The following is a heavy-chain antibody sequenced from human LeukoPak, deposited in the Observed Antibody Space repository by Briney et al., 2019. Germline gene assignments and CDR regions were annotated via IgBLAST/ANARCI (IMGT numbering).Heavy chain of an antibody. J-gene: IGHJ6*02. V-gene: IGHV3-30*09. CDR3: AREVSSDGYGMDV. CDR1: GFTFSSYA. CDR2: ISYDGSNK. Sequence: GRSLRLSCAASGFTFSSYAMHWVRQAPGKGLEWVAVISYDGSNKYYADSVKGRFAISRDNSKNTLYLQMNSLRAEDTAMYYCAREVSSDGYGMDVWGQGTTVTVSS. D-gene: IGHD6-25*01.